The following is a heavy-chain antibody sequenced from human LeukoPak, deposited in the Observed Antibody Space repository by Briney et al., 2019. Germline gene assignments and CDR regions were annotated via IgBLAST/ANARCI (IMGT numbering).Heavy chain of an antibody. CDR2: IYPGDSDT. Sequence: GESLKISCKGSGYSFTSYWIGWVRQMPGKGLEWMGIIYPGDSDTRYSPSFQGQVTISADKSISTAYLQWSSLKASDTAMYYCARRWSSSGWYLNAFDIWGQGTMVTVSS. J-gene: IGHJ3*02. D-gene: IGHD6-19*01. CDR1: GYSFTSYW. V-gene: IGHV5-51*01. CDR3: ARRWSSSGWYLNAFDI.